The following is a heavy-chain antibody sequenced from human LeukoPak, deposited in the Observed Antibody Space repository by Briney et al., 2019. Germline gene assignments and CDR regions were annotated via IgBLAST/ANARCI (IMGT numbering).Heavy chain of an antibody. CDR3: AKVNVGWYYYDSSGYSSITIDY. V-gene: IGHV3-30*18. J-gene: IGHJ4*02. D-gene: IGHD3-22*01. CDR1: GFTFSSYG. Sequence: PGGSLRLSCAASGFTFSSYGMHWVRQAPGKGLEWVAVISYDGSNKYYADSVKGRFTISRDNSKNTLYLQMNSLRAEDTAVYYCAKVNVGWYYYDSSGYSSITIDYWGQGTLVTVSS. CDR2: ISYDGSNK.